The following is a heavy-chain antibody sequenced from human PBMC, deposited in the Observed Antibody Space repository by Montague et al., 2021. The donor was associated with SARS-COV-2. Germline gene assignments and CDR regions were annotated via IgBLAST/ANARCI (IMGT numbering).Heavy chain of an antibody. CDR3: ARDNYDYVWGSYRYIY. D-gene: IGHD3-16*02. CDR1: GFTFSSYA. V-gene: IGHV3-30*04. J-gene: IGHJ4*02. Sequence: SLRLSCAASGFTFSSYAMHWVRQAPGKGLEWVAVISYDGSNKYYADSVKGRFTISREMNSLTAEVTAVYYCARDNYDYVWGSYRYIYWGQGTLVTVSS. CDR2: ISYDGSNK.